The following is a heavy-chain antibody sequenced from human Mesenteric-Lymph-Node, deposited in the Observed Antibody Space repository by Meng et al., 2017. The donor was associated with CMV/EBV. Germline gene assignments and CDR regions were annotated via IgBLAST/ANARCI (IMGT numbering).Heavy chain of an antibody. CDR2: IYPGDSDT. V-gene: IGHV5-51*01. CDR3: ARQGRSGGLYYYYGMDV. Sequence: GGSLRLSCKGSGYSFTSYWIGWVRQMPGKGLEWMGIIYPGDSDTRYSPSFQGQVTISADKSISTAYLQWSSLKASDTALYYCARQGRSGGLYYYYGMDVWGQGTTVTVSS. D-gene: IGHD3-3*01. J-gene: IGHJ6*02. CDR1: GYSFTSYW.